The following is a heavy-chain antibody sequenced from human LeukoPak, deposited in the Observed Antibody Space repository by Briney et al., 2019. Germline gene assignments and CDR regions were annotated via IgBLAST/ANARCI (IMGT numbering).Heavy chain of an antibody. V-gene: IGHV4-31*03. J-gene: IGHJ4*02. Sequence: SETLSLTCTVSGGSISSGGYYWSWIRQHPGKGLEWIGYIYYSGSTYYNPSLKSRVTISVDTSKNQFSLKLSSVTAADTAVYYCARDRGTYYDFWNWGQGTLVTVSS. CDR1: GGSISSGGYY. D-gene: IGHD3-3*01. CDR3: ARDRGTYYDFWN. CDR2: IYYSGST.